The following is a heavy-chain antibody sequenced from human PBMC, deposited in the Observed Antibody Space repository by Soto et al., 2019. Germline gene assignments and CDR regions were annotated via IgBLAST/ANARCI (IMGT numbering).Heavy chain of an antibody. CDR1: GYTFTSYD. V-gene: IGHV1-8*01. J-gene: IGHJ6*02. CDR3: ARNGYYHYCGMDV. CDR2: MNLNSGST. Sequence: QVQLVQSGAEVKKPGASVKVSCKASGYTFTSYDINWVRQATGQGLEWMGWMNLNSGSTGYAQKFQGRDTMTTNSFISRAYMEMCSLRSEVTAVYYWARNGYYHYCGMDVWGQGTTVTVSS. D-gene: IGHD2-8*01.